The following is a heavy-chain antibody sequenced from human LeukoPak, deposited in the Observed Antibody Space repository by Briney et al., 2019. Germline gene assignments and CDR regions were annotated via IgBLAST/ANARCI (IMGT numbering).Heavy chain of an antibody. CDR3: AAREMAVSYYFDY. J-gene: IGHJ4*02. CDR1: GFTFTSSA. CDR2: IFVGSGNA. Sequence: SVTVSCKASGFTFTSSAMQWVRQARGQRLEWIGWIFVGSGNANYAQKFQERVTITRDMSTSTVYMELSSLRSEDTAVYYCAAREMAVSYYFDYWGQGTLVTVSS. V-gene: IGHV1-58*02. D-gene: IGHD5-24*01.